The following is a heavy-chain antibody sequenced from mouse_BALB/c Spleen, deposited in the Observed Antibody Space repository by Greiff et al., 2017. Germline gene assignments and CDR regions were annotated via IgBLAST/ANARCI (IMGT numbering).Heavy chain of an antibody. Sequence: EVHLVESGGGLVQPGGSRKLSCAASGFTFSSFGMHWVRQAPEKGLEWVAYISSGSSTIYYADTVKGRFTISRDNPKNTLFLQMTSLRSEDTAMYYCARSIHYYGSSYFDYWGQGTTLTGSS. CDR3: ARSIHYYGSSYFDY. J-gene: IGHJ2*01. D-gene: IGHD1-1*01. CDR1: GFTFSSFG. V-gene: IGHV5-17*02. CDR2: ISSGSSTI.